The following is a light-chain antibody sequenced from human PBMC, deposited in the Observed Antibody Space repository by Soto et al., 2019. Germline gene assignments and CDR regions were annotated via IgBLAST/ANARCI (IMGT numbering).Light chain of an antibody. Sequence: EIVMTQSPATLSVSPGERATLSCRASQSVSSNLAWYQQKPGQAPRLLIYGASTRATGIPARFSGRGAGAEFTLTISSLQSEDFAVYYCQQYRSWPRTFGQGTKV. V-gene: IGKV3-15*01. J-gene: IGKJ1*01. CDR3: QQYRSWPRT. CDR1: QSVSSN. CDR2: GAS.